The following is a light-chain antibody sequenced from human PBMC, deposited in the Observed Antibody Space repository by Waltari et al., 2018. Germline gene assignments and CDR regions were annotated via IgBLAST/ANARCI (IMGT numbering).Light chain of an antibody. Sequence: DIQLTQSPAPLSASVRDRVTITCRASQNISTYLNWYQQKPWKAPKLLIFAASSLQSGVPYRFRGSAPGRDFTLITSKVQPENFATYDCQQNYSHLRTFGQGNKVSIK. CDR2: AAS. CDR1: QNISTY. CDR3: QQNYSHLRT. V-gene: IGKV1-39*01. J-gene: IGKJ1*01.